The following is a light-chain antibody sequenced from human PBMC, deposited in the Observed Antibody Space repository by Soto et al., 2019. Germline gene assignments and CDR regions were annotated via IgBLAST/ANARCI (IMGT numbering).Light chain of an antibody. V-gene: IGLV2-14*03. Sequence: QSVLTQPASVSGSPGQSITISCSGTSSDIGSYNHVAWYQQFPGKSPKLMIYAVSDRPPGVSDHFSGSKSGITASLTISGLQTEDEADYYRISYTDRQSYLFGTGTKV. CDR2: AVS. J-gene: IGLJ1*01. CDR1: SSDIGSYNH. CDR3: ISYTDRQSYL.